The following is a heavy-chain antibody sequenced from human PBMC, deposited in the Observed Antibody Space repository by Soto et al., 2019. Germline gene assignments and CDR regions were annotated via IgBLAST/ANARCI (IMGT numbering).Heavy chain of an antibody. V-gene: IGHV4-31*03. D-gene: IGHD2-15*01. CDR2: IYYSGST. J-gene: IGHJ4*01. CDR1: GGSISSGGYY. CDR3: TTPSEIYYY. Sequence: SETLSLTCTVSGGSISSGGYYWSWIRQHPGKGLEWIGYIYYSGSTYYNPSPKSRVTISVDTLYLYMNSLRADDTAVYYCASQTTPSEIYYYWGHGTLVTVSS.